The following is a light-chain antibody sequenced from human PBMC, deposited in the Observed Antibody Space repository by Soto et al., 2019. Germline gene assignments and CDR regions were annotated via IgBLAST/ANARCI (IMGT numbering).Light chain of an antibody. Sequence: QPVLTQSPSASASLGASVKLTCTLSSGHSSYAIAWHQQQPEQGPRYLMKLNSDGSHSKGDGIPDRFSGSSSGAERYLTISRLQSEDEADYYCQTWGTGIWVFGGGTKVTVL. J-gene: IGLJ3*02. CDR2: LNSDGSH. CDR1: SGHSSYA. CDR3: QTWGTGIWV. V-gene: IGLV4-69*01.